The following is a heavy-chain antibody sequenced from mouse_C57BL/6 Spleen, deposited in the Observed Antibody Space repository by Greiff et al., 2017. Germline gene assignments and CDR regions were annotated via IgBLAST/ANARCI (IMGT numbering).Heavy chain of an antibody. D-gene: IGHD4-1*01. J-gene: IGHJ2*01. CDR3: ARDGTSDY. V-gene: IGHV5-4*01. CDR2: ISDGGSYT. Sequence: EVNVVESGGGLVKPGGSLKLSCAASGFTFSSYAMSWVRQTPEKRLEWVATISDGGSYTYYPDNVKGRFTISRDNAKNNLYLQMSHLKSEDTAMYYCARDGTSDYWGQGTTLTVSS. CDR1: GFTFSSYA.